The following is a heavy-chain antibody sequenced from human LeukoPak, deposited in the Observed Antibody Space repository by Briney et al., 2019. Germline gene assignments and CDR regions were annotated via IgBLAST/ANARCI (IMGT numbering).Heavy chain of an antibody. D-gene: IGHD3-3*01. CDR1: GGSISSSTYY. V-gene: IGHV4-39*07. J-gene: IGHJ5*02. Sequence: SETLSLTCTVSGGSISSSTYYWGWIRQPPGKGLEWIGTIYYSGTTYYNPSLKSRVTISIDTSTNQFSLKLNSVTAADTAVYYCASLRPYYDFWSGYSNWFDPWGQGTLVTVSS. CDR2: IYYSGTT. CDR3: ASLRPYYDFWSGYSNWFDP.